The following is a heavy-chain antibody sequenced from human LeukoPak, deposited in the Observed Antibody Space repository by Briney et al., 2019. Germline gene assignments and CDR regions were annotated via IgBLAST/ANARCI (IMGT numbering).Heavy chain of an antibody. CDR2: IWYDGSNK. Sequence: GGSLRLSCAASGFTFSNYGMSWVRQAPGKGLEWVAVIWYDGSNKYYADSVKGRFTISRDNSKNTLYLQMNSLRAEDTAVYYCARDGGSDHPFDYWGQGTLVTVSS. V-gene: IGHV3-33*08. D-gene: IGHD3-10*01. J-gene: IGHJ4*02. CDR1: GFTFSNYG. CDR3: ARDGGSDHPFDY.